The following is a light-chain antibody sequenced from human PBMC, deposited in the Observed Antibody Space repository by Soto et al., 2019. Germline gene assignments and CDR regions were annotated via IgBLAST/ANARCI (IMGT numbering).Light chain of an antibody. CDR2: KDS. Sequence: SYELTQPSSVSVSPGQTARITCSGAVLANKYARWFQQKPGQAPVLVIYKDSERPSGIPERFSGSSSGTTVTLTIRGAQVEDEADYYCYSAADNNQGIFGGGTKLTVL. CDR1: VLANKY. CDR3: YSAADNNQGI. V-gene: IGLV3-27*01. J-gene: IGLJ2*01.